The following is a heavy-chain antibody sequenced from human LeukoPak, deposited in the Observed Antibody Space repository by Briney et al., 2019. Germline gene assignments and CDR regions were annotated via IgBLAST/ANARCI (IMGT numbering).Heavy chain of an antibody. CDR2: ISYDGSNK. CDR1: GFTFSSYA. V-gene: IGHV3-30*04. Sequence: GRSLRLSCAASGFTFSSYAMHWVRQAPGKGLEWVAVISYDGSNKYYADSVKGRFTISRDNSKNTLYLQMNSLRPEDTSVYFCARSPTSWYFDYWGQGTLVTVSS. J-gene: IGHJ4*02. CDR3: ARSPTSWYFDY. D-gene: IGHD2-2*01.